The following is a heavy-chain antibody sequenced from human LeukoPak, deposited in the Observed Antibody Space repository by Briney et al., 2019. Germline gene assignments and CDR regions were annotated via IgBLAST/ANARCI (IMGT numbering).Heavy chain of an antibody. D-gene: IGHD6-13*01. V-gene: IGHV4-4*07. Sequence: SETLSLTCTVSGGSISSYYWSWIRQPAGKGLEWIGRIYTSGSTNYNPSLKSRVTMSVDTSKNQFSLKLSSVTAADTAVYYCARDRKSSSWPPNFDYWGQGTLVTVSS. CDR2: IYTSGST. CDR3: ARDRKSSSWPPNFDY. CDR1: GGSISSYY. J-gene: IGHJ4*02.